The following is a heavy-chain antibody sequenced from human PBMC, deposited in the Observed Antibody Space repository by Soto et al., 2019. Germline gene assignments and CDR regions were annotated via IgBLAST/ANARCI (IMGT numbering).Heavy chain of an antibody. CDR1: GGSISSSSYY. J-gene: IGHJ2*01. V-gene: IGHV4-39*01. Sequence: SETLSLTCTVSGGSISSSSYYWGWIRQPPGKGLEWIGSIYYSGSTYYNPSLKSRVTISVDTSKNQFSLKLSSVTAADTAVYYCARHVCVFPFYYGDYWYFDLWGRGTLVTVSS. D-gene: IGHD4-17*01. CDR2: IYYSGST. CDR3: ARHVCVFPFYYGDYWYFDL.